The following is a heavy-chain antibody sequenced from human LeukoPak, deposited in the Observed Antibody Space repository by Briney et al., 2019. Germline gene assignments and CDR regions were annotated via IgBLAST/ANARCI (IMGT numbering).Heavy chain of an antibody. V-gene: IGHV1-2*02. CDR1: GYTFTDHY. Sequence: ASVKVSCKASGYTFTDHYMHWVRQAPGQGLEWMGWINLNSGGTNYAQKLQGRVTMTTDTSTSTAYMELRSLRSDDTAVYYCAGGYCTGNSCYYFDYWGQGTLVTVSS. CDR2: INLNSGGT. CDR3: AGGYCTGNSCYYFDY. J-gene: IGHJ4*02. D-gene: IGHD2-15*01.